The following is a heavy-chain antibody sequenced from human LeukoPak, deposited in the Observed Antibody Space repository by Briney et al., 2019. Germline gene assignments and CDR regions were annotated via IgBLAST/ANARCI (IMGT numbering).Heavy chain of an antibody. V-gene: IGHV3-23*01. Sequence: GGSLRLSCAASGFTFSSYGMSWVRQAPGKGLEWVSAISGSGGSTYYADSVKGRFTISRDNSKNTLYLQMNSLRAEDTAVYYCAKTVRAGQDAFDIWGQGTMVTVSS. CDR3: AKTVRAGQDAFDI. CDR1: GFTFSSYG. J-gene: IGHJ3*02. D-gene: IGHD4-17*01. CDR2: ISGSGGST.